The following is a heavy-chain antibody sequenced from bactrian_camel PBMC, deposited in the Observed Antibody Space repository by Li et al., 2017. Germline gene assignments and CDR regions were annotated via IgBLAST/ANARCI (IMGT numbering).Heavy chain of an antibody. CDR1: GYTYTSKP. Sequence: QRVESGGDSVQPGGSLRLSCEMSGYTYTSKPCMGWFRQSPGKEREEIATIDNDYTSRYAESVKGRFTISQDSARNTVYLQMNNLQPEDTATYYCAEGRGSRGEHCYSLNYWGQGTQVTVS. J-gene: IGHJ4*01. V-gene: IGHV3S53*01. CDR2: IDNDYTS. CDR3: AEGRGSRGEHCYSLNY. D-gene: IGHD6*01.